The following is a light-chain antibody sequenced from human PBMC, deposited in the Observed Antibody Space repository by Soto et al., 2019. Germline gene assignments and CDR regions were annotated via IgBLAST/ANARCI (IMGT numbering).Light chain of an antibody. CDR1: SSHIGSRT. Sequence: VLIQSPSSSGTPRQRVTSSCSGGSSHIGSRTVNWFQQLPGTAPKLLIYSNNQRPSGVPDRFPASTSGTSASLAIRGLQSEDEADYYCAACDDSLNGHYVFGTGTKVTVL. V-gene: IGLV1-44*01. CDR3: AACDDSLNGHYV. CDR2: SNN. J-gene: IGLJ1*01.